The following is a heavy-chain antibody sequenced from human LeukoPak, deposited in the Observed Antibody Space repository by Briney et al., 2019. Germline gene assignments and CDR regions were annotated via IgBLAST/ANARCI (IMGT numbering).Heavy chain of an antibody. CDR1: GFTLRNYD. CDR2: ISTEGDT. V-gene: IGHV3-13*01. Sequence: GGSLRLSCTASGFTLRNYDMHWVRHTTQKGLEWVSGISTEGDTFYPDAVKGRFTISRENAKNSFYLQMNSLRAGDTAVYYCGRGRFVLVPSLERWYFDLWGRGTLVTVSS. J-gene: IGHJ2*01. CDR3: GRGRFVLVPSLERWYFDL. D-gene: IGHD2-8*02.